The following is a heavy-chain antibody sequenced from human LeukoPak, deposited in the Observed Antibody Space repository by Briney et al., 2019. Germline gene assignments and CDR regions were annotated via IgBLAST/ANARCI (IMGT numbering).Heavy chain of an antibody. D-gene: IGHD4-17*01. CDR3: AKVYEYGDNDWFDS. CDR2: IRYDGSTK. Sequence: PGGSLRLSCGASGFTFSSYGMHWVRQAPGKGLEWVAFIRYDGSTKNYADSVKGRFTISRDNSKNTLYLQMNSLRGEDTAVYYYAKVYEYGDNDWFDSWGQGTLVTVSS. CDR1: GFTFSSYG. J-gene: IGHJ5*01. V-gene: IGHV3-30*02.